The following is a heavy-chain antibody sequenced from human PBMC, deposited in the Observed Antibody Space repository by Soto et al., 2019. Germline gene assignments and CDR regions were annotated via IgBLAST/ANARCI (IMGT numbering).Heavy chain of an antibody. D-gene: IGHD2-2*01. Sequence: QVQLVQSGAEVKKPGASVKVSCKASGYTFTSYAMHWVRQAPGQRLEWMGWINAGNGNTKYSQKFQGRVTITRDTSASTAYMELSSLRSEDTAVYYCARAQLPNYYYGMDVWGQGTTVTVSS. V-gene: IGHV1-3*01. CDR3: ARAQLPNYYYGMDV. CDR2: INAGNGNT. J-gene: IGHJ6*02. CDR1: GYTFTSYA.